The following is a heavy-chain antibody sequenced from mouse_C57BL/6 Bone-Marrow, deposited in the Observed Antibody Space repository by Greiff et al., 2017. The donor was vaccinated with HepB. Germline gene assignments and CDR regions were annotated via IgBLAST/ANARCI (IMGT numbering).Heavy chain of an antibody. CDR3: ATSYYGHYFDY. J-gene: IGHJ2*01. CDR1: GYSFTGYY. D-gene: IGHD2-1*01. CDR2: INPSTGGT. Sequence: VQLKQSGPELVKPGASVKISCKASGYSFTGYYMNWVKQSPEKSLEWIGEINPSTGGTTYNQKFKAKATLTVDKSSSTAYMQLKSLTSEDSAVYYCATSYYGHYFDYWGQGTTLTVSS. V-gene: IGHV1-42*01.